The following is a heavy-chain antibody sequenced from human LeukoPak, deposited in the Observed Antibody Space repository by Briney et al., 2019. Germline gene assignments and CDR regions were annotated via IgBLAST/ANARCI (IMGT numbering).Heavy chain of an antibody. J-gene: IGHJ3*02. CDR1: GVSISSSGSY. CDR3: ARDFSAAFDI. D-gene: IGHD2/OR15-2a*01. CDR2: IYDSGTT. V-gene: IGHV4-61*08. Sequence: PSETLSLTCTVSGVSISSSGSYWAWIRQPPGKGLEWIGYIYDSGTTNYNPSLKSRVTISVDTATNQFSLKLRSVTAADTAVYYCARDFSAAFDIWGQGTMVTVSS.